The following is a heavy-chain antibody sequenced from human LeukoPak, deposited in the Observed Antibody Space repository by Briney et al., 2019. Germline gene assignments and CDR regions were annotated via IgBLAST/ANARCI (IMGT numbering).Heavy chain of an antibody. CDR3: AKDRCSNGIGCYYYYMDV. D-gene: IGHD2-8*01. V-gene: IGHV3-30*04. CDR2: ISYDGSNK. CDR1: GFTFSSYA. J-gene: IGHJ6*03. Sequence: GGSLRLSCAASGFTFSSYAMHWVRQAPGKRLERVALISYDGSNKYYADSVKGRFSISRDSSKNILYLQMNSLRAEDTAVYYCAKDRCSNGIGCYYYYMDVWGKGTTVTISS.